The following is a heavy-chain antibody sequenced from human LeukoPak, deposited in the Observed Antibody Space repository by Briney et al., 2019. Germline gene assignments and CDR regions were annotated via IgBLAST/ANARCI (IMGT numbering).Heavy chain of an antibody. Sequence: PSETLSLTCTVSGGSISSSSYYWGWIRQPPGKGLERIGSIYYSGSTYYNPSLKSRVTISVDTSKNQFSLKLSSVTAADTAVYYCQSRDYYDSSGLFGFDYWGQGTLVTVSS. D-gene: IGHD3-22*01. J-gene: IGHJ4*02. V-gene: IGHV4-39*07. CDR1: GGSISSSSYY. CDR3: QSRDYYDSSGLFGFDY. CDR2: IYYSGST.